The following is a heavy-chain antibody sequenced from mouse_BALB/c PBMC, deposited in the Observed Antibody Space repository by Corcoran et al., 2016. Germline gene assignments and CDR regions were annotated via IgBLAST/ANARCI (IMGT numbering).Heavy chain of an antibody. Sequence: EVQLPQSGAELVQPGASVKLSCTASGFNSKDPYMHWVKQRPEQCLEWIGRIDPANGNTKYDPKFQGKATITADTSSNTAYLQHSSLTSEDTAVYYCAKVRLLAYWGQDTLVTVSA. V-gene: IGHV14-3*02. CDR2: IDPANGNT. J-gene: IGHJ3*01. CDR1: GFNSKDPY. CDR3: AKVRLLAY. D-gene: IGHD2-14*01.